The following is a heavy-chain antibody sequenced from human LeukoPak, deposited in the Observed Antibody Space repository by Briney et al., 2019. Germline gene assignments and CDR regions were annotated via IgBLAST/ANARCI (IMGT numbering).Heavy chain of an antibody. V-gene: IGHV1-69*01. CDR2: IIPIFGTA. J-gene: IGHJ4*02. CDR3: ASGGARYYYGSESSHG. D-gene: IGHD3-10*01. Sequence: EASVKVSCKASGGTFSSYAISWVRQAPGQGLEWMGGIIPIFGTANYAQKFQGRVTITADESTSTAYMELSSLRSEDTAVYYCASGGARYYYGSESSHGWGQGTLVTVSS. CDR1: GGTFSSYA.